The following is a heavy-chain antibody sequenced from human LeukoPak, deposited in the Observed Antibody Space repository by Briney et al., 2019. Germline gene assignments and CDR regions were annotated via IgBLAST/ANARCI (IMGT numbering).Heavy chain of an antibody. D-gene: IGHD2-21*02. Sequence: SETLSLTCIVSGGSISSISSNNYHWGWIRQPPGKGLEWIGSIYYSGSTYYNPSLKSRVTISVDTSKNQFSLKLSSVTAADTALYYCARGLLQPLLRFDYWGQGTLVTVSS. CDR3: ARGLLQPLLRFDY. CDR1: GGSISSISSNNYH. CDR2: IYYSGST. V-gene: IGHV4-39*01. J-gene: IGHJ4*02.